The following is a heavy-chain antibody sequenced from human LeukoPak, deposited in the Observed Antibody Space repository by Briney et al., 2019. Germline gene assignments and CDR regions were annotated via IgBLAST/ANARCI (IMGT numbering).Heavy chain of an antibody. Sequence: ASVKVSCKASGYTFTSYYMHWVRQPPGQGLEWMGIINPSGGSTSYAQKVQGRVTMTRDTATSSVYMQLSSLRAEDTAVYYCATIAVAGTCDFDYWGQGTLVTVSS. CDR1: GYTFTSYY. CDR2: INPSGGST. V-gene: IGHV1-46*01. J-gene: IGHJ4*02. D-gene: IGHD6-19*01. CDR3: ATIAVAGTCDFDY.